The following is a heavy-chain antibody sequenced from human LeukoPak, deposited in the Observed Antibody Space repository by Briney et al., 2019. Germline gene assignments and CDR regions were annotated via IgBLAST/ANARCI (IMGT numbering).Heavy chain of an antibody. CDR3: ARGRGPWSYYRY. J-gene: IGHJ4*02. CDR2: INHSGST. Sequence: PSETLSLTCAVYGGSFRGYYWSWIRQPPGKGLEWIGEINHSGSTNYNPSLKSRVTISVDTSKNQFSLKLSSVTAADTAVYYCARGRGPWSYYRYWGQGTLVTVSS. D-gene: IGHD3-10*01. CDR1: GGSFRGYY. V-gene: IGHV4-34*01.